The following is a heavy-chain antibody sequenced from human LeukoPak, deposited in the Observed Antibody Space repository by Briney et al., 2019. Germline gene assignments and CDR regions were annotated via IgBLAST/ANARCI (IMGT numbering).Heavy chain of an antibody. D-gene: IGHD6-13*01. CDR2: IYNSEST. CDR3: ARGGIAAAGTRWFDP. J-gene: IGHJ5*02. V-gene: IGHV4-61*02. CDR1: GGSISSGNYY. Sequence: SQTLSLTCTVSGGSISSGNYYWSWIRQPAGKGLEWIGRIYNSESTNYNPSLKSRVIISADTSKNQFSLKLSSVTAADTAVYYCARGGIAAAGTRWFDPWGQGTLVTVSS.